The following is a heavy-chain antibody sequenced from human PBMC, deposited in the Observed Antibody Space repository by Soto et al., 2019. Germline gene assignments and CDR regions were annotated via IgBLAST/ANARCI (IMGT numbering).Heavy chain of an antibody. Sequence: EVQLVESGGGLVQPGGSLRLSCAASGFTFSSYWMSWVRQAPGKGLEWVANIKQDGSEKYYVDSVKGRFTISRDNAKNSLYLQMNSLRAEDTAVYYCARERTNYYDSSGHLDYWGQGPLVTVSS. V-gene: IGHV3-7*05. CDR3: ARERTNYYDSSGHLDY. D-gene: IGHD3-22*01. CDR2: IKQDGSEK. J-gene: IGHJ4*02. CDR1: GFTFSSYW.